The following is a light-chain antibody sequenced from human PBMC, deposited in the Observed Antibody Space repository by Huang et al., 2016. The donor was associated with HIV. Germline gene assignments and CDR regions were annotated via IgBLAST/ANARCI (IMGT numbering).Light chain of an antibody. V-gene: IGKV1-5*03. CDR2: KSS. J-gene: IGKJ1*01. CDR3: QQYNTFWT. Sequence: DIQMTQSPSILSASVGDRVTITCRASQSVSTWLDWYQQKPGKPPKRLIYKSSTLESGVPSRFSGSGSGTEFTLTISSLQPDDFATYYCQQYNTFWTFGQGTKV. CDR1: QSVSTW.